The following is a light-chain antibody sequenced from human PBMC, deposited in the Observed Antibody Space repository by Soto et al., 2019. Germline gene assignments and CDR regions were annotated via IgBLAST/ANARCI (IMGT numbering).Light chain of an antibody. V-gene: IGKV1-16*01. CDR2: EAS. Sequence: DIQMTQSPSSLSASVGDTVTITCRASQGIGNFLAWFQQKPGKAPTSLISEASSLQSGVPSRFSGSGSGTDFTLTISSLQPEDFATYYCQQYHSCPVTFGGGTKVEFK. CDR3: QQYHSCPVT. CDR1: QGIGNF. J-gene: IGKJ4*01.